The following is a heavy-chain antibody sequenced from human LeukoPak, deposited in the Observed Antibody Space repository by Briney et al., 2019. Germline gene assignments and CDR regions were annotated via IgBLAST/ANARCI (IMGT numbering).Heavy chain of an antibody. J-gene: IGHJ5*02. CDR1: GGSISSYY. CDR3: ARARNAMVRGVIGWFDP. CDR2: IYYSGST. V-gene: IGHV4-59*01. D-gene: IGHD3-10*01. Sequence: SETLSLTCTVSGGSISSYYWSWIRQPPGKGLEWIGYIYYSGSTNYNPSLKSRVTISIDTSKNQFYLKLSSVTAADTAVYYCARARNAMVRGVIGWFDPWGQGTLVTVSS.